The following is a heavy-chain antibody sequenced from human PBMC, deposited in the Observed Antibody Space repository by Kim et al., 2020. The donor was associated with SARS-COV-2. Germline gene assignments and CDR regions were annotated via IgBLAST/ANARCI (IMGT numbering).Heavy chain of an antibody. Sequence: ASVKVSCKASGYTFTSYAMHWVRQAPGQRLEWMGWINAGNGNTKYSQKFQGRVTITRDTSASTAYMELSSLRSEDTAVYYCARPTGNYYGSGSYQYWGQGTLVTVSS. CDR3: ARPTGNYYGSGSYQY. V-gene: IGHV1-3*01. J-gene: IGHJ4*02. D-gene: IGHD3-10*01. CDR2: INAGNGNT. CDR1: GYTFTSYA.